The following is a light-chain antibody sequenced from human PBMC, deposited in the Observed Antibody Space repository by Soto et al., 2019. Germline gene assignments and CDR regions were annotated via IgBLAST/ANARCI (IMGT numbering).Light chain of an antibody. Sequence: DIQMTQSPSTLSASVGDRVTITCRASQSISGWLAWYQRKPGKAPKLLIYKASSLETGLPSRFGGSGSGTEFPLTISSLQPHDFATYYFQQYDTFPWTFVQGTKVDIK. CDR2: KAS. CDR1: QSISGW. V-gene: IGKV1-5*03. CDR3: QQYDTFPWT. J-gene: IGKJ1*01.